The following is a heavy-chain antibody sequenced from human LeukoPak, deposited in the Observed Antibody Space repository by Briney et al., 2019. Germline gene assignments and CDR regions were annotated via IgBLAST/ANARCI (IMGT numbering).Heavy chain of an antibody. D-gene: IGHD6-19*01. Sequence: GGALRLSCAASKFTFSNYGMNFVRQAPGGGREWVSYISISIITIYYGDSVKGRFNISRDNAENSLYLQMNGLRDEDTAVYFCARNGASSGRPYHLDYWGQGTLVTVSS. CDR1: KFTFSNYG. CDR2: ISISIITI. V-gene: IGHV3-48*02. CDR3: ARNGASSGRPYHLDY. J-gene: IGHJ4*02.